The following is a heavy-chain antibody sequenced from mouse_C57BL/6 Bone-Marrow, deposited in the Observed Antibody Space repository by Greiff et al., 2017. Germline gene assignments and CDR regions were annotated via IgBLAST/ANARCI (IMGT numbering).Heavy chain of an antibody. Sequence: EVKLMESGPVLVKPGASVKMSCKASGYTFTDYYMNWVKQSHGKSLEWIGVINPYNGGTSYNQKFKGKATLTVDKSSSTAYMELNSLTSEDSAVYYCARLLYYFDYWGQGTTLTVSS. V-gene: IGHV1-19*01. CDR1: GYTFTDYY. CDR3: ARLLYYFDY. J-gene: IGHJ2*01. CDR2: INPYNGGT.